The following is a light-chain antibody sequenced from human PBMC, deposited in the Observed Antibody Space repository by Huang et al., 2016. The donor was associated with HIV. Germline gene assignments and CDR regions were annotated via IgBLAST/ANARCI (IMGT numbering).Light chain of an antibody. V-gene: IGKV3-11*01. CDR1: QSVSSH. CDR2: DAS. J-gene: IGKJ2*01. CDR3: QHRSNWPPYT. Sequence: EIVLTQSPATLSLSPGERATLSCRASQSVSSHLAWYQQKLGQAPRLLIYDASNRATGIPARFRASGSGTDFTLTISSLEPEDIAVYYCQHRSNWPPYTFGQGTKLEIK.